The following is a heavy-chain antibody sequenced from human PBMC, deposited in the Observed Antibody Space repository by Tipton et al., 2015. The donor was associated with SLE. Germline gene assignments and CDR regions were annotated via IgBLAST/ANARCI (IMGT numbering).Heavy chain of an antibody. CDR1: GGSINSHY. Sequence: TLSLTCSVSGGSINSHYWSWIRQPPGKGLEWIGYIYYSGNTDYNPSLKSRVTISVDTSKNQFSLNLRSLTAADTAVYYCARDPVLWGQGTLITVSS. CDR2: IYYSGNT. J-gene: IGHJ4*02. D-gene: IGHD3-10*01. V-gene: IGHV4-59*11. CDR3: ARDPVL.